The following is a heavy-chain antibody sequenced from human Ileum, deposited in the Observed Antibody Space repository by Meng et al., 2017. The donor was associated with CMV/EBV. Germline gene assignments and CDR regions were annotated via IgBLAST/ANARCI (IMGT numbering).Heavy chain of an antibody. D-gene: IGHD6-19*01. CDR1: GFTFSSYG. CDR2: MSGSGGST. V-gene: IGHV3-23*01. J-gene: IGHJ4*02. CDR3: AKDRRIAVAGHFDY. Sequence: GESLKISCAASGFTFSSYGITWVRQAPGKGLEWVSGMSGSGGSTYYADSVKGRFTISRDNSKNTLYLQMNSLRAKDTAVYYCAKDRRIAVAGHFDYWGQGTLVTVSS.